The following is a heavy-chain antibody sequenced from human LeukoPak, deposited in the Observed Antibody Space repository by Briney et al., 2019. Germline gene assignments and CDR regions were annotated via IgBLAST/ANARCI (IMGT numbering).Heavy chain of an antibody. CDR3: ARWGVGVRGVGLDY. V-gene: IGHV1-3*03. CDR2: INAGNGNT. Sequence: GASVKVSCKASGYTFTSYAMHWVRQAPGQRLEWMGWINAGNGNTKYSQEFQGRVTITRDTSVSTAYMELSSLRSEDMAVYYCARWGVGVRGVGLDYWGQGTLVTVSS. CDR1: GYTFTSYA. J-gene: IGHJ4*02. D-gene: IGHD3-10*01.